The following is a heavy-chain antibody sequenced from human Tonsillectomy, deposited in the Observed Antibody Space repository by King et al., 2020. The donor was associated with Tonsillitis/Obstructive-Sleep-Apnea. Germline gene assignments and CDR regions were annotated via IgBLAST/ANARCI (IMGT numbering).Heavy chain of an antibody. D-gene: IGHD5/OR15-5a*01. CDR1: GFSLSISGVG. CDR3: AHSRPPRVSDD. J-gene: IGHJ4*02. V-gene: IGHV2-5*02. Sequence: ITLKESGPTLVKPTQTLTLTCTFSGFSLSISGVGVAWIRQPPGKALEWLALIYWDDDKRYSPSLESRLTITKDTSKNQVVLTMTNMDPVDTATYYCAHSRPPRVSDDWGQGTLVTVSS. CDR2: IYWDDDK.